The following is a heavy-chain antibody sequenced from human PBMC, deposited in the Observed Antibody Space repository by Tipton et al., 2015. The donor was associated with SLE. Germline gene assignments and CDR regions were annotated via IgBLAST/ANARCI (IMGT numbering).Heavy chain of an antibody. CDR2: ISSRGSSK. J-gene: IGHJ4*02. CDR3: ARGSNYGYVFDY. V-gene: IGHV3-21*01. CDR1: GFMFSSYS. D-gene: IGHD5-18*01. Sequence: GSLRLSCAASGFMFSSYSMNWVRQAPGKGLEWVSSISSRGSSKYYADSVKGRFTVSRDNSKNTLFLQMNSLRAEDTAVYYCARGSNYGYVFDYWGQGTLVTVSS.